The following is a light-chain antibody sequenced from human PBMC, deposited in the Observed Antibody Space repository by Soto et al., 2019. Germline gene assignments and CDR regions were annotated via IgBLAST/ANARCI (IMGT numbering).Light chain of an antibody. Sequence: EIVLTQSPDTLSLSPGERATLSCTASESVTSSCLAWYQRKPGQAPRHLIHTTSTRATDIPDRFSGSVSGTDFTHTISRLEPEDFAVYYCQQCGGSCLFSFGSGMRVNI. CDR1: ESVTSSC. CDR2: TTS. V-gene: IGKV3-20*01. CDR3: QQCGGSCLFS. J-gene: IGKJ3*01.